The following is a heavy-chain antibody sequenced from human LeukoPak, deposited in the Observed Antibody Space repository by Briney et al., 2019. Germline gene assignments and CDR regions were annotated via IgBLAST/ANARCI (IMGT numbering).Heavy chain of an antibody. CDR1: GYTFTGYY. CDR2: INLDSGGR. V-gene: IGHV1-2*02. Sequence: ASVTVSCKSSGYTFTGYYLHWVRQAPGQGLEWMGWINLDSGGRNYAQKFKGRVTITRDTSITTAYMELSGLRSDDTAVYYCARDPIVQAGYYYGMDVWGQGTTVTVSS. J-gene: IGHJ6*02. CDR3: ARDPIVQAGYYYGMDV. D-gene: IGHD2/OR15-2a*01.